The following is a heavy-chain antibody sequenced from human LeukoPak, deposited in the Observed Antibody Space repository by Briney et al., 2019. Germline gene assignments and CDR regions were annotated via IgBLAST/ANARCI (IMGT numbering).Heavy chain of an antibody. CDR3: ARGRTYYYDSSGYYGEYFDN. J-gene: IGHJ4*02. CDR2: ISSSSSYI. Sequence: GGSLRLSCAASGFTFSSYSMNWVRQAPGKGLEWVSSISSSSSYIYYADSVKGRFTISRDNAKNSLYLQMNGLRAEDTAVYYCARGRTYYYDSSGYYGEYFDNWGQGTLVTVSS. CDR1: GFTFSSYS. D-gene: IGHD3-22*01. V-gene: IGHV3-21*01.